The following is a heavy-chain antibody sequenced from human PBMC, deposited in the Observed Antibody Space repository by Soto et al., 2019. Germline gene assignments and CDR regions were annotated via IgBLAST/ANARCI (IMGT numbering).Heavy chain of an antibody. Sequence: QVQLVQSGAEVKKPGASVKVSCKASGYTFTSYGISWVRQAPGQGLEWMGWISAYNGNTNYAQKLQGRVTMTTDTPTSTAYMELRGLRADVTVVYYRASSIVVVPAAISYYGMDVWGQGTTVAVSS. D-gene: IGHD2-2*02. J-gene: IGHJ6*02. V-gene: IGHV1-18*01. CDR2: ISAYNGNT. CDR1: GYTFTSYG. CDR3: ASSIVVVPAAISYYGMDV.